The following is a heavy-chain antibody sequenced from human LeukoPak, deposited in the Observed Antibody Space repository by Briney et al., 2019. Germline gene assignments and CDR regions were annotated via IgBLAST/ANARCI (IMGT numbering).Heavy chain of an antibody. J-gene: IGHJ5*02. D-gene: IGHD6-19*01. CDR2: IIPIFGTA. CDR3: VRRLGGVGGGRYKWSDA. CDR1: GGTFSSYA. V-gene: IGHV1-69*13. Sequence: ASVKVSCKASGGTFSSYAISWVRQAPGQGLEWMGGIIPIFGTANYAQKFQGRVTITADESTSTAYMELTSLRSEDTAVYYWVRRLGGVGGGRYKWSDAGGEGT.